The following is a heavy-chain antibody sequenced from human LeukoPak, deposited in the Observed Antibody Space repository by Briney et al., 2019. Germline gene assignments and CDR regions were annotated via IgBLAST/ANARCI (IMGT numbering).Heavy chain of an antibody. CDR1: GGSISSYY. Sequence: PSETLSLTCTVSGGSISSYYWSWIRQPPGKGLEWIGYIYYSGSTNYNPSLKSRVTISVDTSKNQISLKLSSVTAADTAVYYCARGHGTSYYNGSGSYLHAFDIWGQGTMVTVSS. CDR3: ARGHGTSYYNGSGSYLHAFDI. V-gene: IGHV4-59*01. J-gene: IGHJ3*02. CDR2: IYYSGST. D-gene: IGHD3-10*01.